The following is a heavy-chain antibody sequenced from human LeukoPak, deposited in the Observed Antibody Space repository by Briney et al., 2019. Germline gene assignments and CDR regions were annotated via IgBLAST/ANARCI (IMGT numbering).Heavy chain of an antibody. J-gene: IGHJ4*02. D-gene: IGHD6-19*01. V-gene: IGHV4-59*01. CDR1: GGSITSYY. CDR3: ARLRSTGWSPIDY. Sequence: SETLSLTCTVSGGSITSYYWSWIRQPPGKGLEWIGFIYYSGSTNYNPSLKSRVTISIDTSKNQFSLKLSSETTADTAMYYCARLRSTGWSPIDYWGQGTLVTVSS. CDR2: IYYSGST.